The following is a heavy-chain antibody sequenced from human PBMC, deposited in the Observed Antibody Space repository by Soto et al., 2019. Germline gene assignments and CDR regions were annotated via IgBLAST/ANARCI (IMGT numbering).Heavy chain of an antibody. D-gene: IGHD6-13*01. CDR2: IYYSGTT. Sequence: SETLSLTGTVSGDSISSSSHYWGWIRQPPGKGLEWIGSIYYSGTTHYNPSLKSRVIITGDSPKNQFSLKVNSVTAEDTAVYYCARQIASSWDTFDSRGHGAVVTVS. CDR1: GDSISSSSHY. V-gene: IGHV4-39*01. CDR3: ARQIASSWDTFDS. J-gene: IGHJ4*01.